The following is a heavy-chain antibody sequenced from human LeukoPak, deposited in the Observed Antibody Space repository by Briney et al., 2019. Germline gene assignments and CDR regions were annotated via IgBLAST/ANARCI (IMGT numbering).Heavy chain of an antibody. D-gene: IGHD1-26*01. CDR3: ARGAGGDMYSGSHRPIDY. CDR1: GGSISSYY. CDR2: IYYSGGT. V-gene: IGHV4-59*01. J-gene: IGHJ4*02. Sequence: SETLSLTCTVSGGSISSYYWSWIRQPPGKGLEWIGYIYYSGGTNYNPSLKSRVTISVDTSKNQCSLELSSVTAADTAVYYCARGAGGDMYSGSHRPIDYGGQGTLVTVSS.